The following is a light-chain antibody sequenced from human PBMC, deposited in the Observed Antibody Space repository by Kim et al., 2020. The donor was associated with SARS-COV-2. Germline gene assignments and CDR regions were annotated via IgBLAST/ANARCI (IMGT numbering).Light chain of an antibody. Sequence: SVSPGERATPSYRASQSVSSNLAWYQQKPGQAPRLLIYGASTRATGIPARFSGSGSGTEFTLTISSLQSEDFAVDYCQQYNNWPTFGQGTKLEI. V-gene: IGKV3-15*01. CDR2: GAS. CDR1: QSVSSN. J-gene: IGKJ2*01. CDR3: QQYNNWPT.